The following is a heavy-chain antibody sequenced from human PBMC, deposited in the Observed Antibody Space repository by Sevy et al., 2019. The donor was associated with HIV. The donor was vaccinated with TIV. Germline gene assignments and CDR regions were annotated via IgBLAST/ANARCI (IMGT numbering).Heavy chain of an antibody. V-gene: IGHV4-30-4*01. CDR2: ISYTGNT. D-gene: IGHD6-6*01. CDR1: GGSISSGNYY. J-gene: IGHJ5*02. Sequence: SETLSLTCTVSGGSISSGNYYWHWIRQPPGKGLEWIGYISYTGNTYYNPSLKSPVTISVDTSNNQFSLRLTSVTAAETAVYYCAREATEYTSSSVWFDPWGQGTLVTVSS. CDR3: AREATEYTSSSVWFDP.